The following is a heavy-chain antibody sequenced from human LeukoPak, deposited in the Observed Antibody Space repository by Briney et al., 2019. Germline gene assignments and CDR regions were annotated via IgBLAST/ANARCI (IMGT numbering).Heavy chain of an antibody. V-gene: IGHV3-11*01. CDR1: GFTFSDYY. CDR2: ISSSGSTI. D-gene: IGHD1-7*01. Sequence: GGSLRLYCAASGFTFSDYYMSWIRQAPGKGLEWVSYISSSGSTIYYADSVKGRFTISRDNAKNSLYLQMNSLRAEDTAVYYCARVTITGTFDPWGQGTLVTVSS. CDR3: ARVTITGTFDP. J-gene: IGHJ5*02.